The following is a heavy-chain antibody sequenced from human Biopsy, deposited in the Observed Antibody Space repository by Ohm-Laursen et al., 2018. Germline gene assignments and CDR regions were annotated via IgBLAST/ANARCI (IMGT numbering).Heavy chain of an antibody. V-gene: IGHV1-18*01. Sequence: GASVKVSCKTSGYTFNNYGISWLRQAPGQGPEWLGWINPYNDNKNYAQQIQGRVTMTTDTSTSTAYMELSSLGSEDTAAYYCARAVRNQLVSEYWGQGTLVTVSS. CDR2: INPYNDNK. CDR3: ARAVRNQLVSEY. J-gene: IGHJ4*02. CDR1: GYTFNNYG. D-gene: IGHD1-1*01.